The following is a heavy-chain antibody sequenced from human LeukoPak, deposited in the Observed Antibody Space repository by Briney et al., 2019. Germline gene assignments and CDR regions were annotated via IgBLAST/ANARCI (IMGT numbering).Heavy chain of an antibody. J-gene: IGHJ4*02. CDR1: GGTFSSYA. CDR3: ARVRGSGINFDY. V-gene: IGHV1-69*05. CDR2: IIPIFGTA. D-gene: IGHD3-10*01. Sequence: SVKVSCKASGGTFSSYAISWVRQAPGQGLEWMGRIIPIFGTANYAQKFQGRVTITTDESTSTAYMELSSLRSDDTAVYYCARVRGSGINFDYWGQGTLVTVSS.